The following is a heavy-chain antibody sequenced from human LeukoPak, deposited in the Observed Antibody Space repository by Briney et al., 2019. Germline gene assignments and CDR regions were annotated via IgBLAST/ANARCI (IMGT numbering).Heavy chain of an antibody. CDR2: ISYDGSNK. CDR3: ARGAPRNYDFWSGPFDY. D-gene: IGHD3-3*01. V-gene: IGHV3-30-3*01. Sequence: GGSLRLSCAASGFTFSNYAMHWVRQAPGKGLEWVALISYDGSNKCYADSVKGRFTISRDNSKNTLYLQMNSLRGEDTAVYYCARGAPRNYDFWSGPFDYWGQGSLVTVSS. CDR1: GFTFSNYA. J-gene: IGHJ4*02.